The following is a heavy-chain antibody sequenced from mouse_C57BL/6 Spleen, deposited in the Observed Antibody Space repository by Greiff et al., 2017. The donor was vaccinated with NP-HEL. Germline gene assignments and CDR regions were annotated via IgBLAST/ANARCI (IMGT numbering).Heavy chain of an antibody. CDR2: ISYDGSN. V-gene: IGHV3-6*01. CDR1: GYSITSGYY. J-gene: IGHJ2*01. D-gene: IGHD1-1*02. CDR3: ARDRVGYFDY. Sequence: EVHLVESGPGLVKPSQSLSLTCSVTGYSITSGYYWNWIRQFPGNKLEWMGYISYDGSNNYNPSLKNRISITRDTSKNQFFLKLNSVTTEDTATYYCARDRVGYFDYWGQGTTLTVSS.